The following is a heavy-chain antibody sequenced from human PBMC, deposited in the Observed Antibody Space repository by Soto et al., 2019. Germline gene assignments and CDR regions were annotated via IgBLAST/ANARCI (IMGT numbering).Heavy chain of an antibody. CDR1: GCTFDSYG. V-gene: IGHV3-30-3*01. D-gene: IGHD3-22*01. CDR2: ISYDGSNK. Sequence: LRLSWAAFGCTFDSYGRRWFLKAPLNVLERVAVISYDGSNKYYADSVKGRFTISRDNSKNTLYLQMNSLRAEDTAVYYCARPPHYYDSSGYYSNAFDIWGQGTMVTVSS. J-gene: IGHJ3*02. CDR3: ARPPHYYDSSGYYSNAFDI.